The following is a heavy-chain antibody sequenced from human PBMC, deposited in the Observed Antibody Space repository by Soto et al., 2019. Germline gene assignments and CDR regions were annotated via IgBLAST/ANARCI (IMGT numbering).Heavy chain of an antibody. CDR1: GFIFSSYD. CDR2: ISSNGGST. J-gene: IGHJ4*02. CDR3: ARAPVGVYDY. V-gene: IGHV3-64*01. Sequence: GGSLRLSCAASGFIFSSYDMHWVRQAPGKGLEYVSAISSNGGSTYYANSVKGRFTISRDNSKNALYLQMGSLRAEDMAVYYCARAPVGVYDYWGQGTLVTVSS. D-gene: IGHD1-26*01.